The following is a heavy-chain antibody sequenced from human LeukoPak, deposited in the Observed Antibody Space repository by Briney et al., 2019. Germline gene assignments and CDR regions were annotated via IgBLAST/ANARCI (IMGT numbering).Heavy chain of an antibody. CDR3: ARNTMTTVTTFYY. Sequence: GGSLRLSCAASGFTFSSYEMNWVRQAPGKGLEWVSYISSSGSTIYYADSVKGRFTISRDNAKNSLYLQMNSLRAEDTAVYYCARNTMTTVTTFYYWGQGTLVTVSS. CDR1: GFTFSSYE. CDR2: ISSSGSTI. V-gene: IGHV3-48*03. D-gene: IGHD4-17*01. J-gene: IGHJ4*02.